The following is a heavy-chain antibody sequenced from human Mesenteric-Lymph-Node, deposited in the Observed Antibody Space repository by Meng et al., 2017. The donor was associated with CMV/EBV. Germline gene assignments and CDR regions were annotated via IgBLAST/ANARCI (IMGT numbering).Heavy chain of an antibody. D-gene: IGHD3-22*01. CDR3: AREEVRAHSSGLYYYYYGMDV. CDR1: GFTFSSHW. J-gene: IGHJ6*02. V-gene: IGHV3-74*01. Sequence: GGSLRLSCAASGFTFSSHWMHWVRQAPGKGLIWVSRINIDGTSTTYADTVKGRFTISRDNAKNTLYLQMNSLRAEDTAVYYCAREEVRAHSSGLYYYYYGMDVWGQGTTVTVSS. CDR2: INIDGTST.